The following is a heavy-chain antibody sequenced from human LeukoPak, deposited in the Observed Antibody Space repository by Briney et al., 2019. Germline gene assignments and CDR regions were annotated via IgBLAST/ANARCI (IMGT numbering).Heavy chain of an antibody. V-gene: IGHV4-59*01. D-gene: IGHD1-14*01. CDR1: GDSISHYY. CDR3: ARYRNEALFAFDI. J-gene: IGHJ3*02. CDR2: IYYSGNT. Sequence: SETLSLTCTVPGDSISHYYWSWIRQPPGKGLEWIGYIYYSGNTDYNPSLKSRVTISVDTSKNQFSLGLNSVTAADTAVYYCARYRNEALFAFDIWGQGTMVTVSS.